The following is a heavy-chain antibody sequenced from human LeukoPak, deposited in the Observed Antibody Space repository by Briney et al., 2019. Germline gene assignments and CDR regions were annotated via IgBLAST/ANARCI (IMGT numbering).Heavy chain of an antibody. CDR2: ISGSGGST. J-gene: IGHJ3*02. CDR3: AKLPYGSGSHLAYAFDI. V-gene: IGHV3-23*01. CDR1: GFTFSSYA. D-gene: IGHD3-10*01. Sequence: TGGSLRLSCAASGFTFSSYAMSWVRQAPGKGLEWVSAISGSGGSTYYADSVKGRFTISRDNSKNTLYLQMNSLRAEDTAVYYCAKLPYGSGSHLAYAFDIWGQGTMVTVSS.